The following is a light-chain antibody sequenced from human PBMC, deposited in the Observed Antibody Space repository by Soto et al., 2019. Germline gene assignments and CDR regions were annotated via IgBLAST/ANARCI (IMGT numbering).Light chain of an antibody. CDR2: RSH. CDR1: SSSIESNY. CDR3: TVWDDSLRGRL. Sequence: QSVLTQPPSASGTPGQRVTIACSGTSSSIESNYVYWYQQLHGTAPRLLIYRSHQRPSGVPDRFAGSKSGTSASLAISALRSDDEADYYCTVWDDSLRGRLFGGGTKVTVL. J-gene: IGLJ2*01. V-gene: IGLV1-47*01.